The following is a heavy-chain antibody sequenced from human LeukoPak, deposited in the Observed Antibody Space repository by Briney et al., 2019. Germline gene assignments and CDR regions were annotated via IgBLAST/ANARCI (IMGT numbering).Heavy chain of an antibody. CDR2: IHQSGTT. J-gene: IGHJ4*02. V-gene: IGHV4-38-2*02. CDR1: GFSIGSGYY. CDR3: AREVERRIVN. Sequence: SETLSLTCVVSGFSIGSGYYWGWIRQPPGKGLECIGNIHQSGTTFYNSSLNSRVTMSIDTSKNQFSLKLSSVTAADTAVYYCAREVERRIVNWGQGTLVTVSS. D-gene: IGHD1-1*01.